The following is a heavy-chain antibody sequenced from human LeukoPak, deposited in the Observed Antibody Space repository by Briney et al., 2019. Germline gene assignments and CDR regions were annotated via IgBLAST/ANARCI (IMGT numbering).Heavy chain of an antibody. CDR1: GFTFRNYG. CDR2: ITGSGGST. D-gene: IGHD3-3*01. J-gene: IGHJ4*02. Sequence: GGSLRLSCAASGFTFRNYGLSWVRQAPGEGLEWVSGITGSGGSTYYADSVKGRFTISRDNSKNTLYLQMNSLRAEDTAIYYCARDERLLSFLKWGQGTLVTVSS. CDR3: ARDERLLSFLK. V-gene: IGHV3-23*01.